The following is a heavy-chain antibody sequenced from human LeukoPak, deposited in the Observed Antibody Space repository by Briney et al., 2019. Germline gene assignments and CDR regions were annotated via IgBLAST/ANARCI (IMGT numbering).Heavy chain of an antibody. CDR1: GFTFSSYA. CDR3: AKDLRWRFEQWLEGAP. Sequence: PGGSLRLSCAASGFTFSSYAMSWVRQAPGKGLEWVSAISGSGGSTYYADSVKGRFTISRDNSKNTLYLQMNSLRAEDTAVYYCAKDLRWRFEQWLEGAPWGQGTLVTVSS. V-gene: IGHV3-23*01. CDR2: ISGSGGST. D-gene: IGHD6-19*01. J-gene: IGHJ5*02.